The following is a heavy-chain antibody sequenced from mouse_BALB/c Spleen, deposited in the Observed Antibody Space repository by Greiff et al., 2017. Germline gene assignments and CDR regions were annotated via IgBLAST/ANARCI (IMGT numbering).Heavy chain of an antibody. J-gene: IGHJ4*01. CDR3: ARALMDY. Sequence: VQLKESGPGLVKPSQSLSLTCSVTGYSITSGYYWNWIRQFPGNKLEWMGYISYDGSNNYNPSLKNRISITRDTSKNQFFLKLNSVTTEDTATYYCARALMDYWGQGTSVTVSS. V-gene: IGHV3-6*02. CDR1: GYSITSGYY. CDR2: ISYDGSN.